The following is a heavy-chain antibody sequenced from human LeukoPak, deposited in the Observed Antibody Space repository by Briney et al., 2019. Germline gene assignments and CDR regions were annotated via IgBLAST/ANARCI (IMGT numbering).Heavy chain of an antibody. Sequence: SETLSLTCTVSGGSISSGGYYWSWIRQHPGKGLEWIGYIYYSGSTYYNPSLKSRVTISVDTSKNQFSLKLSSVTAADTAVYYCARDTDDPSSGSYPQYYFDYWGQGTLVTVSS. D-gene: IGHD3-10*01. V-gene: IGHV4-31*03. CDR3: ARDTDDPSSGSYPQYYFDY. CDR1: GGSISSGGYY. J-gene: IGHJ4*02. CDR2: IYYSGST.